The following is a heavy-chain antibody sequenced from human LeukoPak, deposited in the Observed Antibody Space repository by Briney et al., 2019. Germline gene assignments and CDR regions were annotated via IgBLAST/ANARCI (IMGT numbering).Heavy chain of an antibody. J-gene: IGHJ4*02. CDR1: GFTFSSYG. Sequence: GRSLRLSCAASGFTFSSYGMHWVRQAPGKGLEWVAVIWYDGSNKYYADSVKGRFTISRDNSKNTLYLQMNSLRAEDTAVYYCARDGYSSGWWDFDYWGQGTLVTVSS. CDR2: IWYDGSNK. V-gene: IGHV3-33*01. CDR3: ARDGYSSGWWDFDY. D-gene: IGHD6-19*01.